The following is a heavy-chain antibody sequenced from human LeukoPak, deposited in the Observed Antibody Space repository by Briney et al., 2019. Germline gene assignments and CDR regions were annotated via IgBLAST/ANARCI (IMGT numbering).Heavy chain of an antibody. D-gene: IGHD3-10*01. J-gene: IGHJ5*02. CDR1: GGSISPYF. V-gene: IGHV4-59*01. Sequence: SETLSLTCTVSGGSISPYFWSWMRQTPGKGLEWIGYISYTGSTNYNPAPKSRVTISVGTSKNQFSLQLTSVTAADTAVYYCARDDYRGVTNFDPWGQGTLVTVSS. CDR2: ISYTGST. CDR3: ARDDYRGVTNFDP.